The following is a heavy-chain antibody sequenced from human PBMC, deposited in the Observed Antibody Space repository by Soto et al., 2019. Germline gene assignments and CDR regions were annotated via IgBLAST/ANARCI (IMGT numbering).Heavy chain of an antibody. CDR1: GFTFRSYA. D-gene: IGHD6-13*01. J-gene: IGHJ4*02. V-gene: IGHV3-23*01. CDR2: ITSSGGNT. CDR3: AKGNGAAGGRGAYFHS. Sequence: QLLESGGGLVQPGGSLRLSCATSGFTFRSYAMSWVRQAPGKGLEWVSTITSSGGNTFYAGSVKGRFTISRGNSKSTLALQITRRKAEDTAIYYCAKGNGAAGGRGAYFHSWGQGTLVTVSS.